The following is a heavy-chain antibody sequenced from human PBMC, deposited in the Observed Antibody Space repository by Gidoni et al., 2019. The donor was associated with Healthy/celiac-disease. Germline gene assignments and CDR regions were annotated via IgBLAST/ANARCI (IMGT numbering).Heavy chain of an antibody. V-gene: IGHV4-34*01. Sequence: QVQLQQWGAGLLKPSETLSLTCAVYGGSFSGYYWSWIRQPPGTVLEWIGEINHRGSTTYNPSLKSRVTISVDTSKTQFSLKLSSVTAADTAVYYCARGRRGIRGGDYWGQGTLVTVSS. J-gene: IGHJ4*02. D-gene: IGHD3-10*01. CDR2: INHRGST. CDR3: ARGRRGIRGGDY. CDR1: GGSFSGYY.